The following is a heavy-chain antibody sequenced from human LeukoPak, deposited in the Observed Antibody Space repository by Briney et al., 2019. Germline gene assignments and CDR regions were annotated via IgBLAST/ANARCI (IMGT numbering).Heavy chain of an antibody. CDR1: GFTFNNYW. J-gene: IGHJ6*04. CDR2: ISSSGSTI. D-gene: IGHD3-10*02. CDR3: AELGITMIGGV. V-gene: IGHV3-48*03. Sequence: GGSLRLSCVASGFTFNNYWMDWVRQAPGKGLEWVSYISSSGSTIYYADSVKGRFTISRDNAKNSLYLQTNSLRAEDTAVYYCAELGITMIGGVWGKGTTVTISS.